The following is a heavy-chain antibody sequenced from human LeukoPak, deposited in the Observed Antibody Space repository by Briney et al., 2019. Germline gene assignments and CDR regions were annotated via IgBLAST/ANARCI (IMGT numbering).Heavy chain of an antibody. D-gene: IGHD3-10*01. CDR2: INPNSGGT. CDR3: ARDWEGIAPSYMYGSGSYNAVDY. J-gene: IGHJ4*02. V-gene: IGHV1-2*02. CDR1: GYTFTGYY. Sequence: ASVKVSCKASGYTFTGYYMHWVRQAPGQGLEWMGWINPNSGGTNYAQKFQGRVTMTRDTSISTAYMELSRLRSDDTAVYYCARDWEGIAPSYMYGSGSYNAVDYWGQGTLVTVSS.